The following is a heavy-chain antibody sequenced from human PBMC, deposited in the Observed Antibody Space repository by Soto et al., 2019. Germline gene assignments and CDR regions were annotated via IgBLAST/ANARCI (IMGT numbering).Heavy chain of an antibody. V-gene: IGHV4-59*11. D-gene: IGHD6-19*01. CDR3: ARVGSSGWSPDY. J-gene: IGHJ4*02. CDR2: IFYSGST. Sequence: ESLSLTCRVSGGSISGHYWTWIRQSPGKGLEWIGYIFYSGSTNYNPSLKSRVTISVDTSKNQFSLKMSSVTAADTAVYYCARVGSSGWSPDYWGRGTLVT. CDR1: GGSISGHY.